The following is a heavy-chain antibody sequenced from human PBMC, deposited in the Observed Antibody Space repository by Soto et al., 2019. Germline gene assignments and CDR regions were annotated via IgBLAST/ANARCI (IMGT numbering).Heavy chain of an antibody. Sequence: GGSLRLSCAASGFTFSSYAMSWVRQAPGKGLEWVSAISGGGGSTYYADSVKGRFTISRDNSKNTLYLQMNSLRAEDTAVYYCARDMDPIAVAGTSYWGQGTLVTVSS. CDR1: GFTFSSYA. CDR2: ISGGGGST. D-gene: IGHD6-19*01. CDR3: ARDMDPIAVAGTSY. J-gene: IGHJ4*02. V-gene: IGHV3-23*01.